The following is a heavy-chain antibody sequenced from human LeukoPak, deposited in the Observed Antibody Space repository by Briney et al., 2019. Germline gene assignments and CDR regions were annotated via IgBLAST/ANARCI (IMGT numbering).Heavy chain of an antibody. CDR3: AKIYYDFWSGYPYYFDY. J-gene: IGHJ4*02. V-gene: IGHV3-23*01. Sequence: PGGSLRLSCAASGFTFSSYAMSWVRQAPGKGLEWVSAISGSGGSTYYADSVKGRFTISRDNSKNTLYLQMNSLRAEDTAVYYCAKIYYDFWSGYPYYFDYWGQGTLVTVSS. CDR2: ISGSGGST. D-gene: IGHD3-3*01. CDR1: GFTFSSYA.